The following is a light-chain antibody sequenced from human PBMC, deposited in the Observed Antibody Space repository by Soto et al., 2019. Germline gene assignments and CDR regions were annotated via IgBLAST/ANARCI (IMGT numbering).Light chain of an antibody. Sequence: DIQMTQSASSLSASVGDRVTITCRGSQSVRSWLAWYQQKPGRAPKFLIYDASSLESGVPSRFSGSGSGTEFTLTISNLQPDDFATYYCQQYDNYPLTFGGGTKVEI. CDR3: QQYDNYPLT. CDR1: QSVRSW. CDR2: DAS. V-gene: IGKV1-5*01. J-gene: IGKJ4*01.